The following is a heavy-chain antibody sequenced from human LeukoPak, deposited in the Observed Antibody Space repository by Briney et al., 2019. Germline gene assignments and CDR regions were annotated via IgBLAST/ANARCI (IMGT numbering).Heavy chain of an antibody. D-gene: IGHD2-2*01. CDR1: GYPFTNYG. J-gene: IGHJ4*03. Sequence: ASVKVSCKASGYPFTNYGFNWVRQAPGQGLEWMGWISGYSGDTKFAQNFQDRLTMTTDASATTAYMELRSLRYDDTAVYYCARDGPHPSGFFRFWGQGTLVSVSA. V-gene: IGHV1-18*04. CDR2: ISGYSGDT. CDR3: ARDGPHPSGFFRF.